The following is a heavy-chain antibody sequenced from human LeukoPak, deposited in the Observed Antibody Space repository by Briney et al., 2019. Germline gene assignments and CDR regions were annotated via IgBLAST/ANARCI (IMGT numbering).Heavy chain of an antibody. V-gene: IGHV3-23*01. CDR1: GFTFSSHA. CDR3: ARSSSGGRSIYDY. Sequence: GGSLRLSCVASGFTFSSHAMSWVRQAPGMGLEWVSTISSSGGGTYYAGSVKGRFTISRDNSKNTLYLQMNSLRAEDTAVHYCARSSSGGRSIYDYWGQGTLVTASS. CDR2: ISSSGGGT. J-gene: IGHJ4*02. D-gene: IGHD2-15*01.